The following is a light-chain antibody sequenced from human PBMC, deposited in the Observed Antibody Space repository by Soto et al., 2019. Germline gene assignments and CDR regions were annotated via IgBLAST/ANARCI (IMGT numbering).Light chain of an antibody. CDR3: QQYNNWRT. V-gene: IGKV3-15*01. J-gene: IGKJ2*01. CDR2: AAS. CDR1: QSVSSN. Sequence: EIVMTQSPATLSLSPGERATLSCRASQSVSSNLAWYQQKPGQAPRLLIYAASTRATGIPARFSGRGSGTEFTLTLSSLQSEDFAVYYCQQYNNWRTFGQGTKLEIK.